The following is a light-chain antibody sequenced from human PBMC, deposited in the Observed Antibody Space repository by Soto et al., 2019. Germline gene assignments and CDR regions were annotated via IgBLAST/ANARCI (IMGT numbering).Light chain of an antibody. V-gene: IGKV3-20*01. J-gene: IGKJ1*01. Sequence: EIVLTHPPCTLSLXXGERATLSCRASQSVSNNYLAWYQQKPGQAPRLLIYGASNRATGIPDRFSGSGSGTDFTLTISRLEPEDFAVYYCQQYGSSGTFGQGTKVDIK. CDR3: QQYGSSGT. CDR1: QSVSNNY. CDR2: GAS.